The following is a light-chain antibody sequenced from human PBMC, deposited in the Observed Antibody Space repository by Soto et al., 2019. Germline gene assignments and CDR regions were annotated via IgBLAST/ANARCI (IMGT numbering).Light chain of an antibody. V-gene: IGKV3-20*01. CDR2: GAS. CDR1: QRVSRSY. CDR3: QQYDRSPLT. J-gene: IGKJ4*01. Sequence: EIVLTQSPGTLSLSPGERATLSCRASQRVSRSYLAWYQQKPGQGPRLLIYGASSRATGIPDRFSGSESGTDFTLTISRLEPDDFAVYYCQQYDRSPLTFGGGTKVEIK.